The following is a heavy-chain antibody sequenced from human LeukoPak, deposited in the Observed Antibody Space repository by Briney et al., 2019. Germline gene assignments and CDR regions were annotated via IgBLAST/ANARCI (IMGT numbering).Heavy chain of an antibody. V-gene: IGHV3-9*01. CDR1: GFTFDDYA. CDR3: AKAEFPYSSGWYGYFQH. Sequence: SGGSLRLSCAASGFTFDDYAMHWVRQAPGKGLEWVSGISWNSGSIGYADSVKGRFTISRDNAKNSLYLQMNSLRAEDTALYYCAKAEFPYSSGWYGYFQHWGQGTLVTVSS. D-gene: IGHD6-19*01. J-gene: IGHJ1*01. CDR2: ISWNSGSI.